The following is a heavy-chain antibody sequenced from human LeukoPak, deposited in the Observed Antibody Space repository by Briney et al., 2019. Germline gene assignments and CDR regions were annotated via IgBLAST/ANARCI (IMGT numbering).Heavy chain of an antibody. Sequence: GGSLRLSCAASGFTFVDYGMSWVRQAPGKGVEWVSGINWNGGSTGYADSVKGRFTISRDNAKNSLYLQMNSLRAEDTALYYCARDSGIAAADVIDYWGQGTLVTVSS. V-gene: IGHV3-20*04. CDR2: INWNGGST. D-gene: IGHD6-13*01. J-gene: IGHJ4*02. CDR3: ARDSGIAAADVIDY. CDR1: GFTFVDYG.